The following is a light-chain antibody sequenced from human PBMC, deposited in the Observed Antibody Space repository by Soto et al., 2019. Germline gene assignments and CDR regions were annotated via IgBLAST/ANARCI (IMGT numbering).Light chain of an antibody. CDR3: QEYSDWWT. CDR2: GAF. CDR1: QTVTSN. Sequence: EIVMTQSPATLSVSPGERVTLSCRASQTVTSNLAWYQHKPGQAPRLLIYGAFTRATGFPARFSGSGSGTEFTLTISSLQSEDVAVYYCQEYSDWWTFGQGTKVEIK. J-gene: IGKJ1*01. V-gene: IGKV3-15*01.